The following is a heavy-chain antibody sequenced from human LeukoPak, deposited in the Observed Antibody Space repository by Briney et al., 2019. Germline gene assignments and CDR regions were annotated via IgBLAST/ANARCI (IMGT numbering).Heavy chain of an antibody. V-gene: IGHV5-51*01. D-gene: IGHD2-15*01. J-gene: IGHJ4*02. CDR1: GYSFTSYW. CDR2: IYPGDSDT. Sequence: GESLKISCKGSGYSFTSYWIGWVRQMPGKGLEWMGIIYPGDSDTRYSPSFQGQITISADKSISTAYLQWSSLKASDTAMYYCARALYCSGGSCYFDYWGQGILVTVSS. CDR3: ARALYCSGGSCYFDY.